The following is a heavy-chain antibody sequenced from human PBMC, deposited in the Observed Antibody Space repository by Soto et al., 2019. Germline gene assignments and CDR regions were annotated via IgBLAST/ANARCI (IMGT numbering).Heavy chain of an antibody. J-gene: IGHJ4*02. Sequence: GGSLRLSCAASGFTFDDYTMHWVRQAPGKGLEWVSLITWDGGSSFYADSVKGRFTISRDNTRNSLVLQMNSLRTEDTALYYCVKERSCIFDYWGQGTLVTVSS. CDR1: GFTFDDYT. CDR3: VKERSCIFDY. D-gene: IGHD3-3*02. CDR2: ITWDGGSS. V-gene: IGHV3-43*01.